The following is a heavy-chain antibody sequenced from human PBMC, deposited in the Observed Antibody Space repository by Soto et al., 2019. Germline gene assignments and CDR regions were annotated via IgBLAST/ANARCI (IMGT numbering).Heavy chain of an antibody. CDR2: ISGSGGTT. CDR3: AKGGVRGYYGMDV. CDR1: GFTFSSYA. V-gene: IGHV3-23*01. J-gene: IGHJ6*02. D-gene: IGHD2-21*01. Sequence: GGSLRLSCAASGFTFSSYAMSWVRQAPGKGLEWVSAISGSGGTTYYADSVKGRFTISRDNSKNTLYLQMNSLRAEDTAVYYCAKGGVRGYYGMDVWGQGATVTVSS.